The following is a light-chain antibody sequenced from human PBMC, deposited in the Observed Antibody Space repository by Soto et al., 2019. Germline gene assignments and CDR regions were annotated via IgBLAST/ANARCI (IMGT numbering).Light chain of an antibody. Sequence: DVHMTQSPSTLSASVGDRVTITCRASESIATWLAWYQQKPGQAPKLLIYDASRLESGVPSRFSGGGSGTEFTLTINRLEPEDFALYYCQQYGSSPPTFGQGTKVEIK. CDR1: ESIATW. J-gene: IGKJ1*01. CDR3: QQYGSSPPT. CDR2: DAS. V-gene: IGKV1-5*01.